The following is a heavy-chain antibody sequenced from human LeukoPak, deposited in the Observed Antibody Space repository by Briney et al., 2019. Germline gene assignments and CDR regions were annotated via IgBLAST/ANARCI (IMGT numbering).Heavy chain of an antibody. D-gene: IGHD4-11*01. V-gene: IGHV3-53*05. CDR3: AKTTVTGRFDY. CDR2: IYSGGST. J-gene: IGHJ4*02. Sequence: GGSLRLSCAASGFTVSSNYMSWVRQAPGKGLEWVSVIYSGGSTYYADSVKGRFTISRDNSKNTLYLQMNSLRAEDTAVYYCAKTTVTGRFDYWGQGTLVTVSS. CDR1: GFTVSSNY.